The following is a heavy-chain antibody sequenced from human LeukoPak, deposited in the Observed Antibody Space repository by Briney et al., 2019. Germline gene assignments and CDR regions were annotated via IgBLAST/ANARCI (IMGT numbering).Heavy chain of an antibody. V-gene: IGHV3-9*01. CDR3: AKGGKYQLLPYYYGMDV. Sequence: GRSLRLSCAASGFTFDDYAMHWVRQAPGKGLEWVSGISWNSGSIGYADSVKGRFTISRDNAKNTLYLQMNSLRAEDTAVYYCAKGGKYQLLPYYYGMDVWGQGTTVTVSS. D-gene: IGHD2-2*01. CDR1: GFTFDDYA. J-gene: IGHJ6*02. CDR2: ISWNSGSI.